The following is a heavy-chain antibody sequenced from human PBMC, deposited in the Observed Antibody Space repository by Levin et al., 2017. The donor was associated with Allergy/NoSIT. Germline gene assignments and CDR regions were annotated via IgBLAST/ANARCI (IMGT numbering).Heavy chain of an antibody. D-gene: IGHD4-17*01. Sequence: ASVKVSCKASGYTFTSYAMNWVRQAPGQGLEWMGWINTNTGNPTYAQGFTGRFVFSLDTSVSTAYLQISSLKAEDTAVYYCASMTTVTLGYAFDSWGQGTMVTVSS. CDR2: INTNTGNP. CDR3: ASMTTVTLGYAFDS. CDR1: GYTFTSYA. J-gene: IGHJ3*02. V-gene: IGHV7-4-1*02.